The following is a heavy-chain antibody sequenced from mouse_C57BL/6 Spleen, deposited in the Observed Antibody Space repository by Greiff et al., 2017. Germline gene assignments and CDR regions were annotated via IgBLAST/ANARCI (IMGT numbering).Heavy chain of an antibody. V-gene: IGHV1-15*01. CDR3: TRGGTGYYFDY. Sequence: VQLQQSGAELVRPGASVTLSCKASGYTFTDYEMHWVKQTPVHGLEWIGAIDPETGGTAYNQKFKGKAILTADKSSSTAYMERRSLTSEDSAVYYCTRGGTGYYFDYWGQGTTLTVSS. J-gene: IGHJ2*01. CDR1: GYTFTDYE. D-gene: IGHD3-3*01. CDR2: IDPETGGT.